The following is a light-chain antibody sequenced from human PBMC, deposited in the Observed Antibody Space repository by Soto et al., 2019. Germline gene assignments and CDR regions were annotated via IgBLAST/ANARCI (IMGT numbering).Light chain of an antibody. CDR2: GAS. CDR1: QNIRTN. V-gene: IGKV3-15*01. Sequence: EIVLTQSPATLSVSPGETVTLSCRASQNIRTNLAWYQHKPGQSPRLLIYGASKRATGFPARCSGSGSGTEFTLSISSLQSEDFAVYYCQQYNDNWPTFGQGTKVEIK. J-gene: IGKJ1*01. CDR3: QQYNDNWPT.